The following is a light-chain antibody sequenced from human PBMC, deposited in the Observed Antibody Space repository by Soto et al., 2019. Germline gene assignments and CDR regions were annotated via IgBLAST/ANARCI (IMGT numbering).Light chain of an antibody. Sequence: EVVMTQSPATLSVSPGERATLSCRASQSVSSNLAWYQQTAGQTPRLLIYGASTRATGVPARFSGSGSGTKFTLTISSLQSEDFTVYYCQQYNYWPRTFGQGTK. CDR3: QQYNYWPRT. V-gene: IGKV3-15*01. CDR2: GAS. CDR1: QSVSSN. J-gene: IGKJ1*01.